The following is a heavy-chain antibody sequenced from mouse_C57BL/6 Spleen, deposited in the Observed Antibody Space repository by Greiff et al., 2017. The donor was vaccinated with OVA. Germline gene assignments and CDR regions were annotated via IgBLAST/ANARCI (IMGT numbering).Heavy chain of an antibody. J-gene: IGHJ2*01. CDR3: ARGGRTYYSNYDY. V-gene: IGHV1-59*01. Sequence: QVQLKQPGAELVRPGTSVKLSCKASGYTFTSYWMHWVKQRPGPGLEWIGVIDPSDSYTNYNQKFKGKATLTVDTSSSTAYMQLSSLTSEDSAVYYGARGGRTYYSNYDYWGQGTTLTVSS. CDR1: GYTFTSYW. CDR2: IDPSDSYT. D-gene: IGHD2-5*01.